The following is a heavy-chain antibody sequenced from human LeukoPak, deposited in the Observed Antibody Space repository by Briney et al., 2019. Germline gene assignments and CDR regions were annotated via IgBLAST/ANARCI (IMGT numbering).Heavy chain of an antibody. CDR3: ARGQSVAATTGYWFDP. Sequence: SQTLSLACAISGDSVSSNGAAWDWIRQSPSRGLEWLGRTYYRSKWYNDYAVSAKSRITINPDTSKNQFSLQLNSVTPEDTAVYYCARGQSVAATTGYWFDPWGQGTLVTVSS. CDR2: TYYRSKWYN. CDR1: GDSVSSNGAA. J-gene: IGHJ5*02. D-gene: IGHD2-15*01. V-gene: IGHV6-1*01.